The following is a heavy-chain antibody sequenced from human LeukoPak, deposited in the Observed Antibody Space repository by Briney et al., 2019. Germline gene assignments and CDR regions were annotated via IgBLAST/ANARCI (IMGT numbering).Heavy chain of an antibody. CDR2: IYYSGNT. D-gene: IGHD5-24*01. V-gene: IGHV4-59*11. J-gene: IGHJ5*02. CDR1: GGSITSHY. Sequence: SETLSLTGTVSGGSITSHYWSWIQQPPGKGLEWIGYIYYSGNTNYNPSLKSRVTISVDTSKNQFSLSLTSVTAADTAVYYCARDPGENYPYNWFAPWGQGTLVTVSS. CDR3: ARDPGENYPYNWFAP.